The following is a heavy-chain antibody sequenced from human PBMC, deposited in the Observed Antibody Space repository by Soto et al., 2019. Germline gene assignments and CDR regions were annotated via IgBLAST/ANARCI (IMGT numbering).Heavy chain of an antibody. V-gene: IGHV3-30*18. CDR3: AKVGYSGSYFEY. J-gene: IGHJ4*02. Sequence: GGSLRLSCAASGFTFSSYGMHWVRQAPGKGLEWVAVISYDGSNKYYADSVKGRFTISRDNSKNTLYLQMNSLRAEDTAVYYCAKVGYSGSYFEYWGQGTLVTVSS. CDR2: ISYDGSNK. CDR1: GFTFSSYG. D-gene: IGHD1-26*01.